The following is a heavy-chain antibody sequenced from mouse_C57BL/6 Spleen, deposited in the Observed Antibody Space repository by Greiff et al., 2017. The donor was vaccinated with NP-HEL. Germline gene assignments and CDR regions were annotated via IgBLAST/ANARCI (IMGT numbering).Heavy chain of an antibody. CDR2: IYPRSGNT. CDR1: GYTFTSYG. V-gene: IGHV1-81*01. D-gene: IGHD3-1*01. Sequence: VQLQQSGAELARPGASVKLSCKASGYTFTSYGISWVKQRTGQGLEWIGEIYPRSGNTYYNEKFKGKATLTADKSSSTAYMELRSLTSEDSAVYFCASKGLRELAYWGQGTLVTVSA. J-gene: IGHJ3*01. CDR3: ASKGLRELAY.